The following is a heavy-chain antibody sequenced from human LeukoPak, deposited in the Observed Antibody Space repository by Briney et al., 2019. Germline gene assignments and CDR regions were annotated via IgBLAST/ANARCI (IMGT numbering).Heavy chain of an antibody. CDR2: IIPIFGTA. Sequence: SVKVSCKASGGTFSSYAISWVRQAPGQGLEWMGGIIPIFGTANYAQKFQGRVTITADESTSTAYMELSSLRSEDTAVYYCARGPAGWELLPYDFDYWGQGTLVTVSS. CDR1: GGTFSSYA. D-gene: IGHD1-26*01. CDR3: ARGPAGWELLPYDFDY. V-gene: IGHV1-69*13. J-gene: IGHJ4*02.